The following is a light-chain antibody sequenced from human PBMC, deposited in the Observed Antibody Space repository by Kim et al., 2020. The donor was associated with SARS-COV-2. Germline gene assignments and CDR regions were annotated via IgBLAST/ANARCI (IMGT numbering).Light chain of an antibody. CDR1: SSNTGSNA. CDR3: AAWDDSLNGWV. CDR2: SNN. J-gene: IGLJ3*02. V-gene: IGLV1-44*01. Sequence: GERVTITGWGSSSNTGSNAVNWYQQLPGTTPKPLIYSNNQRPSGVPDRFTGSKSCTSASLAISGLQSEDEADYHCAAWDDSLNGWVFGGGTKVTVL.